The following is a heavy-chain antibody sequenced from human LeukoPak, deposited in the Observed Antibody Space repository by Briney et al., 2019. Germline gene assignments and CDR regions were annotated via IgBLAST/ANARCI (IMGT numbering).Heavy chain of an antibody. CDR1: GYTFTSYG. J-gene: IGHJ4*02. V-gene: IGHV1-18*01. D-gene: IGHD3-22*01. CDR2: ISAYNGNT. Sequence: ASVKVSCKASGYTFTSYGISWVRQAPGQGLEWMGWISAYNGNTNYAQKLQGRVTMTTDTSTSTAYMELRSLRSDDTAVYYCARDHSSGYYYDHHYFDYWGQGTLVTVSS. CDR3: ARDHSSGYYYDHHYFDY.